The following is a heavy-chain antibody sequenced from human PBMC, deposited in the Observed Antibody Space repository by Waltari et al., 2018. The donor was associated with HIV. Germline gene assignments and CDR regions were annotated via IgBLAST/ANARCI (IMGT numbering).Heavy chain of an antibody. V-gene: IGHV4-59*01. CDR2: IYNSGNT. CDR1: GGSITGYY. CDR3: ARCPYQYSPYYFDY. J-gene: IGHJ4*02. Sequence: QVQLQESGPGLVKPSETLSLTCSVSGGSITGYYWSWIRQPPGKGLEWIGNIYNSGNTNYNPSLKSRVTISVDTSKNQFSLNLSSVTAADTAVYFCARCPYQYSPYYFDYWGQGALVTVSS. D-gene: IGHD1-26*01.